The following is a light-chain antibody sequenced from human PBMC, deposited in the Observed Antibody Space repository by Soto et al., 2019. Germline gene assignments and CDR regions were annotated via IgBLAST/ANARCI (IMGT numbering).Light chain of an antibody. CDR2: DVS. CDR3: SSYTSSSTLV. V-gene: IGLV2-14*01. CDR1: SSDVGAYIY. J-gene: IGLJ2*01. Sequence: QPVLTQPASVSGSPGQSITISCTGTSSDVGAYIYVSWYQQYPGEAPKLMIYDVSNRFSGVSNRFSGSKSGNTASLTISGLQAEDEADYYCSSYTSSSTLVFGGGTKLTVL.